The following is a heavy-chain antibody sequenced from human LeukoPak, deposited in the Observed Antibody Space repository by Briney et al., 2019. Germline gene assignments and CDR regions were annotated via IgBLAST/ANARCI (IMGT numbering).Heavy chain of an antibody. CDR1: GYSFTTYW. CDR3: ARQTPGHYFDY. J-gene: IGHJ4*02. CDR2: IYPGDSDT. V-gene: IGHV5-51*01. D-gene: IGHD4-23*01. Sequence: GESLKISCRGSGYSFTTYWIGWVRQMPGKGLEWMGIIYPGDSDTRYSPSFQGQVTMSADKSINTAYLQWSSLKASDTAMYYCARQTPGHYFDYWGQGTLVTVSP.